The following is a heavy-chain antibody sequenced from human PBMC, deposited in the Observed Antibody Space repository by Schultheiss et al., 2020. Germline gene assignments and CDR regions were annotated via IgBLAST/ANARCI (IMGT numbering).Heavy chain of an antibody. CDR1: RFTFSTYA. V-gene: IGHV3-23*01. CDR2: ISGSGGNT. D-gene: IGHD4-17*01. Sequence: GGSLKLSCAASRFTFSTYAMSWVRQAPGKGLEWVSAISGSGGNTYYADSVKGRFTISRDNSKNTLYLQMNSLRAEDTAVYYCAKLGVDNDYGVVWGQGTLVTVSS. CDR3: AKLGVDNDYGVV. J-gene: IGHJ4*02.